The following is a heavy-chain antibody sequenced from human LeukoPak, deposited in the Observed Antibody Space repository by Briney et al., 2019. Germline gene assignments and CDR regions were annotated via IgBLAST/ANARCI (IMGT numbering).Heavy chain of an antibody. J-gene: IGHJ4*02. CDR1: GYKFTDYG. CDR2: IGPRNSNP. CDR3: ARDFRHIPDY. D-gene: IGHD2-21*01. V-gene: IGHV1-18*01. Sequence: ASVKVSCKASGYKFTDYGFSWVRQAPGQGLEWMGWIGPRNSNPNYAQKFWGRVTMATDTSTSTVHMELRSLGSDDTAVYYCARDFRHIPDYWGQGTLVTVSS.